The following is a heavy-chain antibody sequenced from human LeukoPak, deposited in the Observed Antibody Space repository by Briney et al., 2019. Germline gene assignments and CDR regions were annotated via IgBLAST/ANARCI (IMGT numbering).Heavy chain of an antibody. CDR3: AKDRSAVSRVVVAAHFDY. V-gene: IGHV3-23*01. J-gene: IGHJ4*02. Sequence: SGGSLRLSCAASGFTFSSYAMSWVRQAPGKGLEWVSAISGSGGSTYYADSVKGRFTISRDNSKNTLYLQMNSLRAEDTAVYYCAKDRSAVSRVVVAAHFDYWGQGTLDTVSS. D-gene: IGHD2-15*01. CDR2: ISGSGGST. CDR1: GFTFSSYA.